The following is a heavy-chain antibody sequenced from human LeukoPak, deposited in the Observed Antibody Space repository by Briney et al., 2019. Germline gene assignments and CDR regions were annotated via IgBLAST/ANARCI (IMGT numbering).Heavy chain of an antibody. D-gene: IGHD6-19*01. J-gene: IGHJ6*02. V-gene: IGHV6-1*01. CDR2: TYYRSKWYN. CDR1: GDSVSSNSAA. Sequence: LQTLSLTCAISGDSVSSNSAAWNWIRQSPSRGLEWLGRTYYRSKWYNDYAVSVKSRITINPDTSKNQFSLQLNSVTPEDMAVYYCARGIGYSSGWYWGRGYYYYGMDVWGQGTTVTVSS. CDR3: ARGIGYSSGWYWGRGYYYYGMDV.